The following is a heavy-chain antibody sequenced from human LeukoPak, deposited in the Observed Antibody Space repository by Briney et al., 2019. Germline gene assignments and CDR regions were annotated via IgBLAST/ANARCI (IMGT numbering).Heavy chain of an antibody. V-gene: IGHV4-34*01. J-gene: IGHJ6*02. CDR1: GGPFSGYY. CDR3: ARGSAPNYYGSGSYFRSYYYYGMDV. Sequence: PSETLSLTCAVYGGPFSGYYWSWIRQPPGKGLEWIGEINHSGSTNYNPSLKSRVTISVDTSKNQFSLKLSSVTAADTAVYYCARGSAPNYYGSGSYFRSYYYYGMDVWGQGTTVTVSS. CDR2: INHSGST. D-gene: IGHD3-10*01.